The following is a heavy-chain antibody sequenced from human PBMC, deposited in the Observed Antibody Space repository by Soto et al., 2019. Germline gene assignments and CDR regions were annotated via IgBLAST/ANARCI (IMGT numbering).Heavy chain of an antibody. Sequence: GGSLTLSCTASGFTFSNYDMHWVRQPPGKGLEWVSVITITGDTIYSRSGGGRFLISRDNSQSSVSLQVNTLRAGDTAVYYCARGGATVLGVVDFYYYGLDVWGQGTTVTVSS. D-gene: IGHD3-3*01. J-gene: IGHJ6*02. V-gene: IGHV3-13*04. CDR3: ARGGATVLGVVDFYYYGLDV. CDR1: GFTFSNYD. CDR2: ITITGDT.